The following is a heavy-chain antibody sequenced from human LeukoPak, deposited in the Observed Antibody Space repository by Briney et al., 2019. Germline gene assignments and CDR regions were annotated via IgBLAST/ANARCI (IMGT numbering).Heavy chain of an antibody. CDR3: ARQEYCSGGSCYTWFDP. Sequence: GESLQISCQGSGYSINNYWIGWVRQMPGKGLEWMGIIYPADSDIRYSPSFQGQVTISADKSISTAYLQWSSLKASDTAMYYCARQEYCSGGSCYTWFDPWGQGILVTVSS. J-gene: IGHJ5*02. D-gene: IGHD2-15*01. CDR1: GYSINNYW. V-gene: IGHV5-51*01. CDR2: IYPADSDI.